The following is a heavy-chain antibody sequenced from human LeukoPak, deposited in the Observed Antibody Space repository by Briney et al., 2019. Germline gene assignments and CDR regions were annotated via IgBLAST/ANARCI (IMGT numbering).Heavy chain of an antibody. Sequence: SETLSLTCTVSGGSPSSYWSWIGQPPAQGLEWIGYVYYSGSTSYDPSLKGRVTISLDMSKNLFTLKMTAVTAADTAVYYCARDQGYGSSSVWGQGKMVTVCS. D-gene: IGHD6-6*01. CDR3: ARDQGYGSSSV. CDR1: GGSPSSY. J-gene: IGHJ3*01. CDR2: VYYSGST. V-gene: IGHV4-59*01.